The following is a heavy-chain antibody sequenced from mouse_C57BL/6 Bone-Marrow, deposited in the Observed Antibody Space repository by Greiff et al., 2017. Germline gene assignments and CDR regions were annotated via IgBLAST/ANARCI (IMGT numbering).Heavy chain of an antibody. Sequence: QVQLQQSGPELVKPGASVKISCKASGYAFSSSWMNWVKQRPGKGLEWIGRIYPGDGDTNYNGKCKGKATLTADKSSSAASMQLSSLTSEDSAVYFCARSKDWGQGTTLTVSS. CDR2: IYPGDGDT. CDR3: ARSKD. V-gene: IGHV1-82*01. CDR1: GYAFSSSW. J-gene: IGHJ2*01.